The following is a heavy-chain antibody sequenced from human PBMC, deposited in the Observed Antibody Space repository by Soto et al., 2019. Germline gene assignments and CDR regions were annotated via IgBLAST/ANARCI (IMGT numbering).Heavy chain of an antibody. CDR1: GGTFSSYA. CDR2: IIPIFGTA. Sequence: GASVKVSCKASGGTFSSYAISWVRQAPGQRLEWMGGIIPIFGTANYAQKFQGRVTITADESTSTAYMELSSLRSEDTAVYYCARDPFKRWSGYSFYYYGMDVWGQGTTVTVSS. V-gene: IGHV1-69*13. CDR3: ARDPFKRWSGYSFYYYGMDV. J-gene: IGHJ6*02. D-gene: IGHD3-3*01.